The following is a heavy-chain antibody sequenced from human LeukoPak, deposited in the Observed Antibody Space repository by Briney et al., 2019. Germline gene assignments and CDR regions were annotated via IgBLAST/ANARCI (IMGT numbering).Heavy chain of an antibody. CDR1: GGSFSGYY. J-gene: IGHJ5*02. CDR2: INHSGST. Sequence: PSETLSLTCAVYGGSFSGYYWSWIRQPPGKGLEWIGEINHSGSTNYNPSLKSRVTISVDTSKNQFSLRLSSVTAADTAVYYCARGRGGRYSYGYFWFDPWGQGTLVTVSS. D-gene: IGHD5-18*01. V-gene: IGHV4-34*01. CDR3: ARGRGGRYSYGYFWFDP.